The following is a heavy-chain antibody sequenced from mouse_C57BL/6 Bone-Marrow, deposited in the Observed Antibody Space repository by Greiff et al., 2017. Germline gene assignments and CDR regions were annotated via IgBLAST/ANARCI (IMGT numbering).Heavy chain of an antibody. Sequence: QVQLQQSGAELAKPGASVKLSCKASGYTFTSYWMHWVKQRPGQGLEWIGYINPSSGYTKYNQKFKDKATLTADKSSSTAYMQLSSLTYEDSAVYYCARWNRLRSAWFAYWGQGTLVTVSA. V-gene: IGHV1-7*01. CDR3: ARWNRLRSAWFAY. J-gene: IGHJ3*01. CDR2: INPSSGYT. CDR1: GYTFTSYW. D-gene: IGHD1-1*01.